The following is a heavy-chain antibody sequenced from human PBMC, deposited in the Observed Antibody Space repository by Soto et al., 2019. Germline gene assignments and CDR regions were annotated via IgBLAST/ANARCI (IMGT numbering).Heavy chain of an antibody. CDR2: IIPIFGTA. J-gene: IGHJ6*02. CDR3: ASPREQPLVPAHYYYYGMDV. CDR1: GGTFSSYA. Sequence: QVQLVQSGAEVKKPGSSVKVSCKASGGTFSSYAISWVRQAPGQGLEWMGGIIPIFGTANYAQKFQGRVTITADKSTSTAYMELSSLRSEDTAAYYCASPREQPLVPAHYYYYGMDVWGQGTTVTVSS. D-gene: IGHD6-13*01. V-gene: IGHV1-69*06.